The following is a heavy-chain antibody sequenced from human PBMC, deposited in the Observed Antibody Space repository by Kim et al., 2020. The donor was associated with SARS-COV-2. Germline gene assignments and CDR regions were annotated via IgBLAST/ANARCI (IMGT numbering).Heavy chain of an antibody. V-gene: IGHV3-23*01. CDR2: ISGSGGST. CDR3: ATDRCSSTSCYQSHFDY. Sequence: GGSLRLSCVASGFTFSSYAMSWVRQAPGKGLEWVSAISGSGGSTYYADSVKGRFTISRDNSKTTLYLQMNSLRAEDTAVYYCATDRCSSTSCYQSHFDYWGQGTLVTVSS. J-gene: IGHJ4*02. CDR1: GFTFSSYA. D-gene: IGHD2-2*01.